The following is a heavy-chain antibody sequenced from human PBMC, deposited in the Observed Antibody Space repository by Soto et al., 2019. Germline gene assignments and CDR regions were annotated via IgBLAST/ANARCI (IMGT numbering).Heavy chain of an antibody. CDR1: GGSISSYY. J-gene: IGHJ4*02. D-gene: IGHD6-6*01. V-gene: IGHV4-59*08. CDR2: IYYSGST. Sequence: QVQLQESGPGLVKPSETLSLTCTVSGGSISSYYWSWIRQPPGKGLEWIGYIYYSGSTNYNPSLKSRVTISVDTSKNQFSLKLSSVTAADTAVYYCARQQQLVAFFDYWGQGTLVTVSS. CDR3: ARQQQLVAFFDY.